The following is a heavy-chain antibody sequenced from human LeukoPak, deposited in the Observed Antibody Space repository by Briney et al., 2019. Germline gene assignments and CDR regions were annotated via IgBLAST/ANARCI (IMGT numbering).Heavy chain of an antibody. CDR1: GGSMSSSSYY. CDR2: IYYSGST. D-gene: IGHD2-2*01. Sequence: PSETLSLTCTVSGGSMSSSSYYWGWIRQPPGKGLEWIGKIYYSGSTYYNPSLKSRVTISVDTSKNQFSLKLSSVTAADTAVYYCARVSGLYCSSTSCYGSFDYWGQGTLVTVSS. CDR3: ARVSGLYCSSTSCYGSFDY. V-gene: IGHV4-39*07. J-gene: IGHJ4*02.